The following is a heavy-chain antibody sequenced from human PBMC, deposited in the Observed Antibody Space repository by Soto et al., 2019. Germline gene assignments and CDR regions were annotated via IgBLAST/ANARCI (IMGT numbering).Heavy chain of an antibody. Sequence: SETLSLTCTVSGNSISSGGYYWSWIRQHPGKGLEWIGYIYYSGSTFYNPSLKSRVTISVDTSKSQFSLKLSSVTAADTAVYYCAKDSGYNYGYFRWFDPWGQGTLVTVSS. CDR2: IYYSGST. J-gene: IGHJ5*02. CDR1: GNSISSGGYY. V-gene: IGHV4-31*03. CDR3: AKDSGYNYGYFRWFDP. D-gene: IGHD5-18*01.